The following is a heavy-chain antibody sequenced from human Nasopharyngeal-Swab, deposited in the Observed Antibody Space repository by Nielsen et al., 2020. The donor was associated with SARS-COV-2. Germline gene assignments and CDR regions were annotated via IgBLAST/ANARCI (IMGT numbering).Heavy chain of an antibody. CDR3: AKQNSGYDYEDNYYYYYMDV. V-gene: IGHV4-59*01. J-gene: IGHJ6*03. CDR1: GGSFSSYY. Sequence: SETLSLTCAVYGGSFSSYYWSWIRQPSGKGLEWIGYIYYSGSTKYNPSLKSRVTISVDTSKNQFSLNLNSVTAADTAVYYCAKQNSGYDYEDNYYYYYMDVWGQGTTVTVSS. CDR2: IYYSGST. D-gene: IGHD5-12*01.